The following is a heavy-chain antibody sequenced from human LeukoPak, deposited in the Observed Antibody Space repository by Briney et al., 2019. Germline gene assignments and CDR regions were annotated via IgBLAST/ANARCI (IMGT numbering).Heavy chain of an antibody. CDR1: GYSFTTHW. V-gene: IGHV5-51*01. CDR3: ASPAYSSGWSY. Sequence: GESLKISCKGSGYSFTTHWIGWVRQMPGKGLEWMGIIYPGDSDTRYSPSFQGQVTISADKSISTAYLQWSSLKASDTAMYYCASPAYSSGWSYWGQGTLVTVSS. D-gene: IGHD6-19*01. CDR2: IYPGDSDT. J-gene: IGHJ4*02.